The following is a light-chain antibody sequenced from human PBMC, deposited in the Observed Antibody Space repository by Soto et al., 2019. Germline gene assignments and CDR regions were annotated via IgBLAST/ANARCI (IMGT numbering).Light chain of an antibody. CDR1: STDIGGYNF. CDR3: SSYTSSSNLA. Sequence: QSVLTQPASGSGSPGQSITISCTGTSTDIGGYNFVSWYQQHPGKAPKLVIYEVTNRPSGVSHRFSGSKSGNTASLTISGLQAEDEADYYCSSYTSSSNLAFGGGTQLTVL. V-gene: IGLV2-14*01. CDR2: EVT. J-gene: IGLJ2*01.